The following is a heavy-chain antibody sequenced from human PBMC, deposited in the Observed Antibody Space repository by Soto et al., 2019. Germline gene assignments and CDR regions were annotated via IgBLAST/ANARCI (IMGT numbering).Heavy chain of an antibody. J-gene: IGHJ5*02. CDR3: AVFSSGTYLFDL. Sequence: VRLQESGPGLVKPSATLSLTCTVSDGSISSYYWSWIRQPPGKGLEWMGYIYGTGTTSYSPSLTNRVRISVDMSKNQFSLRLSSVTAADTAVYYCAVFSSGTYLFDLWGQGTPVTVSS. V-gene: IGHV4-59*01. D-gene: IGHD1-26*01. CDR2: IYGTGTT. CDR1: DGSISSYY.